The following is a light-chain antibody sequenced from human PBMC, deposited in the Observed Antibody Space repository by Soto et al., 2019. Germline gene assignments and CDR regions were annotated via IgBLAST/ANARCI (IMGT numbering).Light chain of an antibody. CDR3: QRSNNYPWT. V-gene: IGKV1-5*03. CDR2: QAS. CDR1: QGISNW. J-gene: IGKJ1*01. Sequence: DIQMTQSPSTLSASVGDRVTITCRASQGISNWLAWYQQKPGKAPKLLLYQASSLQSGVPSRFSGGGSGTDFPLTISSLQPDDFATYYCQRSNNYPWTFGQGTRVEMK.